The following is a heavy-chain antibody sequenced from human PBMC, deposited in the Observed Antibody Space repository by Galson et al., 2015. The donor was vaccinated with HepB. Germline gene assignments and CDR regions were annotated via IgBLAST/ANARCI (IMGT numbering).Heavy chain of an antibody. CDR1: GFTFSSTW. CDR3: ARGGGWLSDY. Sequence: SLRLSCAASGFTFSSTWMTWVRQAPGKGLEWVATIKKDGSEEYYVDSVKGRFTISRDNAKDSLYLQMSSLRAEDTAVYYCARGGGWLSDYWGQGTLVTVSS. D-gene: IGHD6-19*01. CDR2: IKKDGSEE. J-gene: IGHJ4*02. V-gene: IGHV3-7*01.